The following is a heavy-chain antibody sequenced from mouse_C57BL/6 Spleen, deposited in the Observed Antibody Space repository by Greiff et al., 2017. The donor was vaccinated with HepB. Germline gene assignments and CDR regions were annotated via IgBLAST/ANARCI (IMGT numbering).Heavy chain of an antibody. D-gene: IGHD2-3*01. CDR2: INPNNGGT. CDR3: ARSYDGYPAY. CDR1: GYTFTDYY. V-gene: IGHV1-26*01. Sequence: EVQLQQSGPELVKPGASVKISCKASGYTFTDYYMNWVKQSHGKSLEWIGDINPNNGGTSYNQKFKGKVTLTVDKSSSTAYMELRSLTSEDSAVYYCARSYDGYPAYWGQGTLVTVSA. J-gene: IGHJ3*01.